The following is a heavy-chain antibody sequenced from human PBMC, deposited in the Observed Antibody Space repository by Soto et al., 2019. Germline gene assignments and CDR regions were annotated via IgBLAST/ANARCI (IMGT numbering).Heavy chain of an antibody. CDR1: GFTFSSNS. V-gene: IGHV3-21*01. CDR3: ARRFKGLSTSNYYMDV. J-gene: IGHJ6*03. Sequence: EVQLVESGGGLVKPGGSLRLSCAASGFTFSSNSMNWVRQAPGQGLEWVSSISSSTTYIYYADSVKGRFTISRDNAKNSLDLQMNSLRAEDTAVYYCARRFKGLSTSNYYMDVWGKGTTVTVSS. CDR2: ISSSTTYI.